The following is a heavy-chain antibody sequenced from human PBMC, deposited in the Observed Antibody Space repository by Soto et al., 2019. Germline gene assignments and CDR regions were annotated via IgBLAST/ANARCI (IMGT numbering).Heavy chain of an antibody. V-gene: IGHV5-10-1*01. CDR2: VGPSDSYT. D-gene: IGHD6-13*01. CDR1: VYSFTSDW. CDR3: ARHVIVQQLAAAGTFNTYYYYGMGV. J-gene: IGHJ6*02. Sequence: GESLTIACKGSVYSFTSDWISWLRQGPWKGLDVMWRVGPSDSYTNYSPSFQGHVTISADKSISTAYLQWSSLKASDTAMYYCARHVIVQQLAAAGTFNTYYYYGMGVWGQGTTVTVSS.